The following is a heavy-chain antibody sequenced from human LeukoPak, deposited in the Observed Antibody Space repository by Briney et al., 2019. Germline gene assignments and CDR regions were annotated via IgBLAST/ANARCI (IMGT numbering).Heavy chain of an antibody. J-gene: IGHJ2*01. Sequence: SETLSLTCTVSGGSISSSSYYWGWIRQPPGKGLEWIGSIYYSGSTYYNPSLKSRVTISVDTSKNQFSLKLSSVTAADTAVYYCARAPTGDCGGDCGYFDLWGRGTLVTVSS. CDR2: IYYSGST. CDR1: GGSISSSSYY. CDR3: ARAPTGDCGGDCGYFDL. V-gene: IGHV4-39*07. D-gene: IGHD2-21*02.